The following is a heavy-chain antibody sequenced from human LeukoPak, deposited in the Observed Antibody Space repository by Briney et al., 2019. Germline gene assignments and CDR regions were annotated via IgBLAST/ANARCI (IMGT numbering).Heavy chain of an antibody. CDR3: ARSYGSGSSFDY. CDR1: GGTFSSYA. D-gene: IGHD3-10*01. CDR2: IIPILGIA. J-gene: IGHJ4*02. V-gene: IGHV1-69*04. Sequence: SVKVSCRASGGTFSSYAISWVRQAPGQGLEWMGRIIPILGIANYAQKFQGRVTITADKSTSTAYMELSSLRSEDTAVYYCARSYGSGSSFDYWGQGTLVTVSS.